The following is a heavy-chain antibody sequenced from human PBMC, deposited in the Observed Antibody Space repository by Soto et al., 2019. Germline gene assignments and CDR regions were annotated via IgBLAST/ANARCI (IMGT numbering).Heavy chain of an antibody. V-gene: IGHV3-74*01. J-gene: IGHJ4*02. Sequence: GGSLRLSCAASGLTFSSYWMHWVRQAPGKGLVWVSRINSDGSSTSYADSVKGRFTISRDNAKNTLYLQMNSLRAEDTAVYYCARARIAVAGFDYWGQGTLVTVSS. CDR1: GLTFSSYW. CDR2: INSDGSST. D-gene: IGHD6-19*01. CDR3: ARARIAVAGFDY.